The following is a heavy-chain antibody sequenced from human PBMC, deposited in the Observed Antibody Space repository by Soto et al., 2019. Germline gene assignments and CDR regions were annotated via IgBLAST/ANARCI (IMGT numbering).Heavy chain of an antibody. CDR2: MNPNSGNT. Sequence: AAGKVSCKASGYTFTSYDINWVRQATGRGLEWMGWMNPNSGNTGYAQKFQGRVTMTRNTSITTAYMELSSLRSEDTAVYYCARGPAPMTTVVLANYWSHHWGQGPLVTAPQ. J-gene: IGHJ5*02. CDR1: GYTFTSYD. D-gene: IGHD4-4*01. CDR3: ARGPAPMTTVVLANYWSHH. V-gene: IGHV1-8*01.